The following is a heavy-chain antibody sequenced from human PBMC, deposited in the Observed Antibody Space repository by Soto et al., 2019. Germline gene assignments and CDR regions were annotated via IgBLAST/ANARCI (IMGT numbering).Heavy chain of an antibody. CDR2: ISGYSGHT. Sequence: ASVKVSCKASGGTFSSYTISWVRQAPGQGLEWMGWISGYSGHTYYAQKFQGRVTMTTDTSTNTVYMELRSLRSDDTAVYYCAREWDNKSEHSSGWYDDFWGQGTLVTVS. D-gene: IGHD6-19*01. V-gene: IGHV1-18*01. J-gene: IGHJ4*02. CDR3: AREWDNKSEHSSGWYDDF. CDR1: GGTFSSYT.